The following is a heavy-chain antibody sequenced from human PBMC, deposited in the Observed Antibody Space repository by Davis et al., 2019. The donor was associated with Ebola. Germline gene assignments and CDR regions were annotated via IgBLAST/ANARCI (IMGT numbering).Heavy chain of an antibody. CDR3: AREERRVMITFGGVISWFDP. V-gene: IGHV1-18*01. Sequence: ASVKVSCKASGYTFTSYGISWVRQAPGQGLEWMGWISAYNGNTNYAQKLQGRVTMTTDTSTSTAYMELRSLRSDDTAVYYCAREERRVMITFGGVISWFDPWGQGTLVTVSS. J-gene: IGHJ5*02. CDR1: GYTFTSYG. D-gene: IGHD3-16*01. CDR2: ISAYNGNT.